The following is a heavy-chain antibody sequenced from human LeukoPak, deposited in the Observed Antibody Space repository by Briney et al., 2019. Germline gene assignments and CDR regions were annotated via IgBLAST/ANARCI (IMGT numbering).Heavy chain of an antibody. CDR1: GFTFSSYS. J-gene: IGHJ5*02. Sequence: AGGSLRLSCAASGFTFSSYSMNWVREAPGKGLEWVSYISSSSSTIYYADSVKGRFPISRENAKNSLYLQMNSLRAEHTAVYYCARDRGKYCRGGSCPNWFDPWGQGTLVTVSS. V-gene: IGHV3-48*01. CDR2: ISSSSSTI. CDR3: ARDRGKYCRGGSCPNWFDP. D-gene: IGHD2-15*01.